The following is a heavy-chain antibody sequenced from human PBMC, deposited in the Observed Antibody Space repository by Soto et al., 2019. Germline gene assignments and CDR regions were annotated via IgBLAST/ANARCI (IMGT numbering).Heavy chain of an antibody. Sequence: VESLKISFQCSGYSFTSYLIVSVLQMPGKGLEWMGIIYPGDSDTRYSPYFQGQVNISAEKSIRTANLQWRSLKASDTAMYYCERGPEIGTTYSYGLDVWGQGTTVTVSS. D-gene: IGHD1-1*01. CDR3: ERGPEIGTTYSYGLDV. J-gene: IGHJ6*02. CDR2: IYPGDSDT. CDR1: GYSFTSYL. V-gene: IGHV5-51*01.